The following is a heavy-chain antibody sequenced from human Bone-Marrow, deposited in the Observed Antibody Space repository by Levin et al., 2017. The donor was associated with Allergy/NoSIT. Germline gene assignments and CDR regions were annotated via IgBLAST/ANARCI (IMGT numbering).Heavy chain of an antibody. CDR1: GFTFSSYA. Sequence: GGSLRLSCAASGFTFSSYAMHWVRQAPGKGLEWVAVISYDGSNKYYADSVKGRFTISRDNSKNTLYLQMNSLRAEDTAVYYCARIAGTAMGKFDYWGQGTLVTVSS. CDR3: ARIAGTAMGKFDY. J-gene: IGHJ4*02. V-gene: IGHV3-30-3*01. CDR2: ISYDGSNK. D-gene: IGHD5-18*01.